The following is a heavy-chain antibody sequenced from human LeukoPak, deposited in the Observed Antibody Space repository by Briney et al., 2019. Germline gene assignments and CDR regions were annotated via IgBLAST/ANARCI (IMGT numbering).Heavy chain of an antibody. V-gene: IGHV1-2*02. Sequence: ASVKVSCKASGYTFTGYYMHWVRQAPGQGLEWMGWINPGSGGTNYAQKFQGRVTMTRDTSISTAYMEVSRLRSDDTAVYYCARDRVAGGYLHFDYWGQGTLVTVSS. CDR3: ARDRVAGGYLHFDY. CDR2: INPGSGGT. D-gene: IGHD5-12*01. J-gene: IGHJ4*02. CDR1: GYTFTGYY.